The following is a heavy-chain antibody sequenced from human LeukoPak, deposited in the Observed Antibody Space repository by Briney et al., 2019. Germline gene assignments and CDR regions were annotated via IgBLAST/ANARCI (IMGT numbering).Heavy chain of an antibody. D-gene: IGHD5-18*01. CDR2: IHTSGIT. CDR3: ARRGTGLWLAQNDY. CDR1: GGSITSYY. V-gene: IGHV4-4*07. J-gene: IGHJ4*02. Sequence: PSETLSLTCTVSGGSITSYYWTYIRQPAGKGLEWIGRIHTSGITNYNPSLKSRVTMSLDTSKNQFSLKLSSVTAADTAVYYCARRGTGLWLAQNDYWGQGTLVTVSS.